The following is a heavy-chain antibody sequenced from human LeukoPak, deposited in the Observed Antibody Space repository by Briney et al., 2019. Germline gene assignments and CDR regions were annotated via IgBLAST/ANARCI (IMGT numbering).Heavy chain of an antibody. Sequence: SETLSLTCVVAGGSISRGSYYWNWIRQPAGKGLEWMGRIYNSGSTNYNPSLKSRVTISVDTSRNQLSLQLTSVTAADTAVYYCARLTFGVLYFDSWRQGTLVIVSS. CDR2: IYNSGST. V-gene: IGHV4-61*02. D-gene: IGHD3-10*01. J-gene: IGHJ4*02. CDR3: ARLTFGVLYFDS. CDR1: GGSISRGSYY.